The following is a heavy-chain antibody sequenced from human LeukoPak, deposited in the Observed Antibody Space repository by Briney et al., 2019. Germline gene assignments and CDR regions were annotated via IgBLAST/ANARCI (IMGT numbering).Heavy chain of an antibody. Sequence: SGGSLRLSCAASGFTFSSYAMSWVRQAPGKGLEWVSAISGSGGSTYYADSVKGRFTISRDNSKNTLYLQMNSLRAEDTAVYYCAKRMSLAYCGGDCSGPDAFDIWGQGTMVTVSS. CDR1: GFTFSSYA. CDR3: AKRMSLAYCGGDCSGPDAFDI. V-gene: IGHV3-23*01. J-gene: IGHJ3*02. D-gene: IGHD2-21*02. CDR2: ISGSGGST.